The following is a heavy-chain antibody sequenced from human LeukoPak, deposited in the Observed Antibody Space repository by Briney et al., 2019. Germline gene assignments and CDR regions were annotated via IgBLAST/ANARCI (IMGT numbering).Heavy chain of an antibody. Sequence: ASVKVSCKASGYTFTNYGISWVRQAPGQGLEWMGWISAYNGNTNYAQKLQGRVTMTTDTSTSTAYMELRSLRSDDTAVYYCARVGVRYCSSTSCPRPFDYWGQGTLVTVSS. CDR2: ISAYNGNT. J-gene: IGHJ4*02. CDR3: ARVGVRYCSSTSCPRPFDY. D-gene: IGHD2-2*01. CDR1: GYTFTNYG. V-gene: IGHV1-18*01.